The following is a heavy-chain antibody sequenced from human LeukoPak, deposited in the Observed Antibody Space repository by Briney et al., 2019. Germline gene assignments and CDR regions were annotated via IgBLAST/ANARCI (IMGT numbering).Heavy chain of an antibody. CDR3: ARSLYSGYDLGY. J-gene: IGHJ4*02. CDR1: GYTFTGYY. D-gene: IGHD5-12*01. CDR2: INPNSGGT. V-gene: IGHV1-2*02. Sequence: GASVKVSCKASGYTFTGYYMHWVRQAPGQGLERMGWINPNSGGTNYAQKFQGKVTMTRDTSISTAYMELSRLRSDDTAVYYCARSLYSGYDLGYWGQGTLVTVSS.